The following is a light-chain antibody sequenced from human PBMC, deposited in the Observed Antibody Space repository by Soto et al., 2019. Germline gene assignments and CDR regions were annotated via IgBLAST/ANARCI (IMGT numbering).Light chain of an antibody. J-gene: IGKJ1*01. CDR2: AAS. Sequence: TQMTPYTLSLSASVGEKIIITCRASRDVGSDVSWYQQKPGQAPKLVIYAASNLYTGVPSRFSGRRSGTEFTLTISCLQPEDFASYYCLHDYVDSWTFGQGTNVEIK. V-gene: IGKV1-6*01. CDR1: RDVGSD. CDR3: LHDYVDSWT.